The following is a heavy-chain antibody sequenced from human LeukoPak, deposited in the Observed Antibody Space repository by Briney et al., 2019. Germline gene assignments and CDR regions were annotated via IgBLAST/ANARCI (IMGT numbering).Heavy chain of an antibody. J-gene: IGHJ4*02. D-gene: IGHD3/OR15-3a*01. CDR2: IKQDGSEE. CDR1: GFTFSSYW. Sequence: GGSLRLSCAASGFTFSSYWMTWVRQAPGKGLEWVANIKQDGSEEYYVDSVKGRYTISRDNAKNSLYLQMNSLRAEDTAVYYCARDGLGSAFDYWGQGTLVTVSS. V-gene: IGHV3-7*01. CDR3: ARDGLGSAFDY.